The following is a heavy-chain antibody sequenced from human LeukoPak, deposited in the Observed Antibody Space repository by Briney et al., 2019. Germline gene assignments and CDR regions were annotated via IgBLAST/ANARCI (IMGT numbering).Heavy chain of an antibody. V-gene: IGHV4-31*03. CDR2: VYNSGST. D-gene: IGHD1-1*01. Sequence: PSETLSPTCTVSGVSISNVGYYWSWVRQHPRKGLAWIGYVYNSGSTYYSPSLQSRVAISVDTSTNQFSLRLTSVTAADTAVYFCARVIRTTTGAFDIWGQGTMVTVSS. CDR1: GVSISNVGYY. J-gene: IGHJ3*02. CDR3: ARVIRTTTGAFDI.